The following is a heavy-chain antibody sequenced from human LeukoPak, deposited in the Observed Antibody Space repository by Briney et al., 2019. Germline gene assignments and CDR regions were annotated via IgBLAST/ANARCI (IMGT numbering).Heavy chain of an antibody. J-gene: IGHJ5*02. CDR1: GFTFSSYW. CDR2: IKQDGSEK. V-gene: IGHV3-7*04. Sequence: GGSLRLSCAASGFTFSSYWMSWVRQAPGKGLEWVANIKQDGSEKYYVDSVKGRFTISRDNAKNSLYLQMNTLRAEDTAVYYCAKDVSWNWFDPWGQGTLVTVSS. CDR3: AKDVSWNWFDP.